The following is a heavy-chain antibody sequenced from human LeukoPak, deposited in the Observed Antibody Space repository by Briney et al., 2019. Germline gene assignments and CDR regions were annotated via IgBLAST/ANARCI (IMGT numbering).Heavy chain of an antibody. Sequence: ASVKVSCKASGYTFSSYGISWVRQAPGQGFEWMGWISAYNGNTNFAQEFQGRVIMTTDTSTSTASMELRSLRSDDTAVYYCARDQGIYNHRIIDSWGQGTLVTVSS. CDR2: ISAYNGNT. J-gene: IGHJ4*02. CDR1: GYTFSSYG. D-gene: IGHD5-12*01. CDR3: ARDQGIYNHRIIDS. V-gene: IGHV1-18*01.